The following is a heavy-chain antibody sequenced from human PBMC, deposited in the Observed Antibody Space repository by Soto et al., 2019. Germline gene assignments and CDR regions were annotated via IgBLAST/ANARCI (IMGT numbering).Heavy chain of an antibody. CDR3: ATRYGSGYRAFDY. CDR2: VNPILSMS. J-gene: IGHJ4*02. V-gene: IGHV1-69*04. Sequence: QVQLVQSGAEVKRPGSSVKVSCKASCDTFSFYSINWVRQAPGLGLEWMGRVNPILSMSNYAQRFQGRVTMTADKSTSTAYMELSGLRSEDTAMYYCATRYGSGYRAFDYWGQGALVTVSS. CDR1: CDTFSFYS. D-gene: IGHD3-10*01.